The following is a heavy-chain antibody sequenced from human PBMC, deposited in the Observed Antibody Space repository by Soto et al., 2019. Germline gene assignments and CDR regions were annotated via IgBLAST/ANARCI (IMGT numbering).Heavy chain of an antibody. V-gene: IGHV4-39*01. D-gene: IGHD3-9*01. J-gene: IGHJ4*02. CDR1: GGSVSSSSYY. Sequence: SETLSLTCTVSGGSVSSSSYYWGWVRQPPGKGLEWIGSVYYSGSTHYNPSLESRVTISVDKSKNQFSLKLMSLSAADTAVYYCGRLEGLATISYYFDYWGQGALVNVS. CDR2: VYYSGST. CDR3: GRLEGLATISYYFDY.